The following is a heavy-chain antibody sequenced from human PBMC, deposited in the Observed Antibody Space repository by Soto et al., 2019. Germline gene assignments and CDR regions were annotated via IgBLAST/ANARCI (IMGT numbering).Heavy chain of an antibody. Sequence: EVQLVESGGGLVQPGGSLRLSCAASGFTLSSYWMQWVRQAPGKGLEWVSRIDGDGGDTSYADSVKGRFTISRDNAQNTLHLEMNSPKADDTAVYYCVRDSHGDRWGQGTLVTVSS. CDR3: VRDSHGDR. CDR2: IDGDGGDT. V-gene: IGHV3-74*01. CDR1: GFTLSSYW. J-gene: IGHJ5*02.